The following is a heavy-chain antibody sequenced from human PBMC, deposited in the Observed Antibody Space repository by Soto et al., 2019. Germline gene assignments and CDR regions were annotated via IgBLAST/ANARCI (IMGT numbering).Heavy chain of an antibody. Sequence: QVQLVQSGAEVKKPGASVKVSCKSSGYTFTRYYISCVRQAPGQGLEWMGWMSAYNGNTNYAQKLQGSVTMTTDTSTSTAYMELRSRRSDDTAVYYCARELPPVDYWGQGTLVTGSS. J-gene: IGHJ4*02. CDR3: ARELPPVDY. CDR2: MSAYNGNT. CDR1: GYTFTRYY. V-gene: IGHV1-18*01.